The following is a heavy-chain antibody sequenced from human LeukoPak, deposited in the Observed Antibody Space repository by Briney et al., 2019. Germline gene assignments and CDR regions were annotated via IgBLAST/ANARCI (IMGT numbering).Heavy chain of an antibody. CDR2: INLNSGGT. V-gene: IGHV1-2*02. D-gene: IGHD6-6*01. CDR3: ARGAIAASPYYYYGMDV. J-gene: IGHJ6*02. CDR1: GYTFTGYY. Sequence: ASVKVSCKASGYTFTGYYMHWVRQAPGQGLEWRGCINLNSGGTNYAQKFQGGVTMTRDTSISTAYMEQSRLRSDDTAVYYCARGAIAASPYYYYGMDVWGQGTTVTVSS.